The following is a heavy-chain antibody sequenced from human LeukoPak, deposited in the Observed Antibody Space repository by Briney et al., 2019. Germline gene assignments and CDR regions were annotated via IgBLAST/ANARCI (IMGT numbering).Heavy chain of an antibody. CDR3: AKVDCSSTSCYYYYYGIDV. CDR1: GFTFSSYG. V-gene: IGHV3-30*18. D-gene: IGHD2-2*01. CDR2: ISYDGSNK. J-gene: IGHJ6*02. Sequence: GGSLRLSCAASGFTFSSYGMHWVRQAPGKGLEWVAVISYDGSNKYYADSVKGRSTISRDNSKNTLYLQMNSLRAEDTAVYHCAKVDCSSTSCYYYYYGIDVWGQGTTVTVSS.